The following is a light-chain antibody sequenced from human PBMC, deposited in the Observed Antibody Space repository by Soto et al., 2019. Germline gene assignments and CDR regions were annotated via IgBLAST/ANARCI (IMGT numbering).Light chain of an antibody. Sequence: EIVLTQSPGTLSLSPGERATLSCRASQSVNRSYLAWYQQKPGQAPRLLIYGASSRATGIPDRFSGSGSGTDFTLTISGLDPEDFAVYYGQQYDNSPMTFGQGTRLEIK. V-gene: IGKV3-20*01. CDR3: QQYDNSPMT. CDR2: GAS. CDR1: QSVNRSY. J-gene: IGKJ5*01.